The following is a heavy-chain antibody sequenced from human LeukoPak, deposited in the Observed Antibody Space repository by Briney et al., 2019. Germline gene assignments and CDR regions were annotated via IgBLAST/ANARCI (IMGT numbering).Heavy chain of an antibody. Sequence: SETLSLTCTVSGGSITSSSYYWGWIRQPPGKGLEWIGNIYYSGSTSYNPSLKGRVTISIDTSRNQVSLILNSVTAADTAVYYCARRRSGGNCCAFDYWGQGTLVSVSS. CDR3: ARRRSGGNCCAFDY. D-gene: IGHD2-15*01. CDR1: GGSITSSSYY. J-gene: IGHJ4*02. CDR2: IYYSGST. V-gene: IGHV4-39*01.